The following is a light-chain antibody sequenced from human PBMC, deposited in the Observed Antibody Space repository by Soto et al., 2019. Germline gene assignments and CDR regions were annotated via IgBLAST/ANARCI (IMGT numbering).Light chain of an antibody. CDR2: AAS. CDR3: QQLNAYPLT. CDR1: QTVATF. J-gene: IGKJ4*01. Sequence: DIQMTQSPASLSASIGDSVSISCRASQTVATFLNWYQQKPGKAPKLLISAASTLQRGVPSRFSGSGSGTQFTLTISSLQPEDFATYYCQQLNAYPLTFGGGTKVDIK. V-gene: IGKV1-9*01.